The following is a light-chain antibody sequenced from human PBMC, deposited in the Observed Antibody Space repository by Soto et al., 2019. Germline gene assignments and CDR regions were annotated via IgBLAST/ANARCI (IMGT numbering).Light chain of an antibody. J-gene: IGKJ1*01. Sequence: EIVLTQSPGTLSLSPGDRATLSCRASQSVNSGYIAWYRQKPGQAPKLLIFGASTMATGIPDRFRGSGSWTDFAPTIIRLEPEDFAGYFCHQYGFSPATFGQGTKVEIK. CDR1: QSVNSGY. V-gene: IGKV3-20*01. CDR2: GAS. CDR3: HQYGFSPAT.